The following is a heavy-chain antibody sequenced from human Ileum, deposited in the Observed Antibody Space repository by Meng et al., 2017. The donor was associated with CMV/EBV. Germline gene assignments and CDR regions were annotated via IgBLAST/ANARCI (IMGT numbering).Heavy chain of an antibody. CDR2: ISSSSRYI. J-gene: IGHJ3*02. CDR3: ARIRTATTGNAFDI. V-gene: IGHV3-21*01. CDR1: GFTFSSYS. D-gene: IGHD1-1*01. Sequence: GESLKISCAASGFTFSSYSMNWVRQAPGKGLEWVSSISSSSRYIYYADSVRSRFTVSRDNSNSKLYLQMNSLRAEDTAVYYCARIRTATTGNAFDIWGQGTMVTVSS.